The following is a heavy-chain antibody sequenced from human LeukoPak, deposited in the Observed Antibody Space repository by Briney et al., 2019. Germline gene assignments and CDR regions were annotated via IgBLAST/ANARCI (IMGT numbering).Heavy chain of an antibody. V-gene: IGHV3-7*01. CDR2: IKQDGSEE. CDR1: GFIFSTYW. Sequence: GGSLRLSCAASGFIFSTYWMSWVRQAPGKGPEWVANIKQDGSEEYYVDSVKGRFTISRDNAENSLYLQMNSLRAEDTAVYYCARDLGYSSGPNCWGQGTRVTVSS. J-gene: IGHJ4*02. D-gene: IGHD6-19*01. CDR3: ARDLGYSSGPNC.